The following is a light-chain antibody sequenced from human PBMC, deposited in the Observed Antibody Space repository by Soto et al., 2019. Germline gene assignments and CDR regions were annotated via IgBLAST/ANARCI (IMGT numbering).Light chain of an antibody. CDR2: DAS. CDR3: QQYDNLLYT. J-gene: IGKJ2*01. Sequence: DIQMTQSPSSLSASVGDRVTITGQASQDISNYLNWYQQKPGKDPKLLIYDASNLETGVPSRFSGSGSGTDFTLTISNLQREDIATYYCQQYDNLLYTFGPPTKLAIK. V-gene: IGKV1-33*01. CDR1: QDISNY.